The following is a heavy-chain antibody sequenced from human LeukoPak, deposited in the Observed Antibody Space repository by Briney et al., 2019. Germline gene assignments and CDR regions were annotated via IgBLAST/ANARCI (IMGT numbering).Heavy chain of an antibody. V-gene: IGHV1-69*13. D-gene: IGHD6-19*01. J-gene: IGHJ4*02. CDR2: IIPIFGTA. CDR3: ARGTGQWLVFHFDY. Sequence: SVKVSCKASGGTFSSYAISWVRQAPGQGLEWMGGIIPIFGTANYAQKFQGRVTITADESTSTAYMELSSLRSEDTAVYYCARGTGQWLVFHFDYWGQGTLVTVSS. CDR1: GGTFSSYA.